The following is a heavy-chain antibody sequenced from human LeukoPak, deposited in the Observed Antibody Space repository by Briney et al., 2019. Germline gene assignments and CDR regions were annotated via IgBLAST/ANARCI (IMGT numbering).Heavy chain of an antibody. V-gene: IGHV4-59*01. D-gene: IGHD5-18*01. J-gene: IGHJ3*02. CDR1: GGSISSYY. Sequence: PSETLTLTCTVSGGSISSYYWSWIRQPPGKGLEWIGYIYYSGSTNYNPSLKSRVTISVDTSETQFSLKLSSVTAADTAVYYCARSGYSYGADAFDIWGQGTMVTVSS. CDR2: IYYSGST. CDR3: ARSGYSYGADAFDI.